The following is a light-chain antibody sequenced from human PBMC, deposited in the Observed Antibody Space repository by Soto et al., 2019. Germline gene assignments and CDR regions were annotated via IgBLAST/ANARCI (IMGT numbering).Light chain of an antibody. J-gene: IGKJ4*01. V-gene: IGKV3-15*01. CDR2: GAS. CDR3: QQYNNGPLT. CDR1: QRVSSN. Sequence: EIVITQSPATLSVSPGERATLSCRASQRVSSNLAWYQQKPGQAPRLLIYGASTRATGIPARFSGSASGTEFTLTISSLQSEDFAVYYCQQYNNGPLTFGGGTKVDIK.